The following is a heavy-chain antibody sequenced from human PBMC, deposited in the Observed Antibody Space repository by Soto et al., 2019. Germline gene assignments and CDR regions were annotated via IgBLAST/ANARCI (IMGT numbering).Heavy chain of an antibody. Sequence: ASVKVSCKASGYTFTSYAMHWVRQAPGQRLEWMGWINAGNGNTKYSQKFQGRVTITRDTSASTAYMELSSLRSEDTAVYYCARLTSTMPYAFDIWGQGTMVTVSS. CDR3: ARLTSTMPYAFDI. V-gene: IGHV1-3*01. CDR1: GYTFTSYA. D-gene: IGHD2-2*01. J-gene: IGHJ3*02. CDR2: INAGNGNT.